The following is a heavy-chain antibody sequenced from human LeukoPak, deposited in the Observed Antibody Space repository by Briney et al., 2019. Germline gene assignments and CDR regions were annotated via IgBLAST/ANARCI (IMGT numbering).Heavy chain of an antibody. CDR1: GLSLTTHG. CDR2: IWYDGSNK. V-gene: IGHV3-33*01. D-gene: IGHD3-3*01. J-gene: IGHJ4*02. CDR3: ARGITIFGVVINDY. Sequence: PGKSLRLSCAASGLSLTTHGMHWVRQAPGKGLEWVAVIWYDGSNKYYADSVKGRFTISRDNSKNTLYLQMNSLRAEDTAVYYCARGITIFGVVINDYWGQGTLVTVSS.